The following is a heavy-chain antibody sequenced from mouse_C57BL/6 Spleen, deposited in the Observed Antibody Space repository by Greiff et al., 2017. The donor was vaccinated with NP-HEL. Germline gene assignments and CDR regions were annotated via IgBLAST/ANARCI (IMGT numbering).Heavy chain of an antibody. CDR3: ARSRVYYYGSSYNAMDY. D-gene: IGHD1-1*01. V-gene: IGHV1-53*01. Sequence: QVQLKQSGTELVKPGASVKLSCKASGYTFTSYWMHWVKQRPGQGLEWIGNINPSNGGTNYNEKFKSKATLTVDKSSSTAYMQLSSLTSEDSAVYYCARSRVYYYGSSYNAMDYWGQGTSVTVSS. CDR2: INPSNGGT. J-gene: IGHJ4*01. CDR1: GYTFTSYW.